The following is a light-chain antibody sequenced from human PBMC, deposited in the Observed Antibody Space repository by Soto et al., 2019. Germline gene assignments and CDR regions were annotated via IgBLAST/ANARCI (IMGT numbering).Light chain of an antibody. Sequence: QAVLTQPPSVSGAPGQRVTISCTGSSSSIGAGYHVHWYQQLPGAAPKLLISVNNNRPSGVPDRFSGSRSGTSASLAIAGLQAEDEADYYCQSYDDSLSTYVFGTGTKLTVL. J-gene: IGLJ1*01. CDR3: QSYDDSLSTYV. CDR1: SSSIGAGYH. CDR2: VNN. V-gene: IGLV1-40*01.